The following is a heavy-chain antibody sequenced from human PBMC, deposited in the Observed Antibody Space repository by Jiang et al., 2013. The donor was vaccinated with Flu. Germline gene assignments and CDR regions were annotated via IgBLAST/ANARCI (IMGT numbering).Heavy chain of an antibody. CDR1: GFSLSTSGVG. J-gene: IGHJ1*01. V-gene: IGHV2-5*02. CDR3: AHLPHFYVWGSYRTREFEEYFQH. Sequence: KPTQTLTLTCTFSGFSLSTSGVGVGWIRQPPGKALEWLALIYWDDDKRYSPSLKSRLTITKDTSKNQVVLTMTNMDPVDTATYYCAHLPHFYVWGSYRTREFEEYFQHWGQGTLVTVSS. D-gene: IGHD3-16*02. CDR2: IYWDDDK.